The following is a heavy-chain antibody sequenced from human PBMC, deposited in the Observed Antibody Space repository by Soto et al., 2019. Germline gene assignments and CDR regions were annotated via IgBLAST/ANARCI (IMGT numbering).Heavy chain of an antibody. D-gene: IGHD2-21*01. J-gene: IGHJ3*01. CDR1: GVTFRSYT. V-gene: IGHV1-69*02. CDR2: TIPVLGVT. Sequence: QVQLVQSGAEVKKPGSSVRVSCKASGVTFRSYTISWVRQAPGQGLEWMGRTIPVLGVTNYAPKFQGRLTIIADEQTSSVHMELGSLRSEDTATYYSRWLINGDSEGSDFWGQGTMVIVSS. CDR3: RWLINGDSEGSDF.